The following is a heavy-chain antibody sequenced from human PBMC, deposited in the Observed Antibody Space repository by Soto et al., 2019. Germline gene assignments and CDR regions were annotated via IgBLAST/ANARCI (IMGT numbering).Heavy chain of an antibody. J-gene: IGHJ4*02. CDR3: ARGGGYYFDY. V-gene: IGHV4-61*01. CDR1: GGSVSSGSYY. Sequence: SETLSLTCTVSGGSVSSGSYYWSWIRQPPGKGLEWIGYIYYSGSTNYNPSLKSRVTISVDTSKNQFSLKLSSVTAADTAVYYCARGGGYYFDYSGPGTLVTVSS. D-gene: IGHD3-10*01. CDR2: IYYSGST.